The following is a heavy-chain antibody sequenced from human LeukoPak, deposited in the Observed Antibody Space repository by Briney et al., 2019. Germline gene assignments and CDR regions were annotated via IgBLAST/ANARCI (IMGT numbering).Heavy chain of an antibody. V-gene: IGHV4-39*07. CDR3: ARDKGCSGGSCYNGFDY. CDR2: IYTSGST. Sequence: PSETLSLTCAVSGASVSGSNYYWGWIRQPPGKGLEWIGRIYTSGSTNYNPSLKSRVTMSVDTSKNQFSLKLSSVTAADTAVYYCARDKGCSGGSCYNGFDYWGQGTLVTVSS. J-gene: IGHJ4*02. D-gene: IGHD2-15*01. CDR1: GASVSGSNYY.